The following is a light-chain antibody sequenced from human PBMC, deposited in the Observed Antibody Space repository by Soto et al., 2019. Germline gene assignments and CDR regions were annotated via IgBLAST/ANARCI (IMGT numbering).Light chain of an antibody. Sequence: QSVLTQPPSVSAAPGQKVTISCSGSSSNIGDNYVSWYQQLPGTAPKLLIYDNDKRPSGIPDRFSGSKSGTSATLAITGLQTGDEADYYCGAWDSSLTEGVFGGGTQLTVL. CDR3: GAWDSSLTEGV. V-gene: IGLV1-51*02. CDR2: DND. CDR1: SSNIGDNY. J-gene: IGLJ2*01.